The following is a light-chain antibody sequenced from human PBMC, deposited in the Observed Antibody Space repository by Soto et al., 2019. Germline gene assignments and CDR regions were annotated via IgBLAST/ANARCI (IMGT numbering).Light chain of an antibody. CDR1: SSNIGAGYD. CDR3: QSYDSSLSGWV. V-gene: IGLV1-40*01. CDR2: GNR. J-gene: IGLJ3*02. Sequence: QSVLTQPPSVSGAPGQRVTISCTGSSSNIGAGYDVNWYQQLPGTAPKLLIHGNRSRPSGVPDRVSGSKSGTSASLAITGLQAEDEADYYCQSYDSSLSGWVFGGGTKLTVL.